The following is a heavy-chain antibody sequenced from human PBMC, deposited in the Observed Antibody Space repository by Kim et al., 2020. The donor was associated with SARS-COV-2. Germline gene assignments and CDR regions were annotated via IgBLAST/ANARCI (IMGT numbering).Heavy chain of an antibody. J-gene: IGHJ3*02. Sequence: FQGRVTMTRTTSISTAYMELSSLRSEDTAVYYCARVGDFDWLLPPDAFDIWGQGTMVTVSS. V-gene: IGHV1-8*01. CDR3: ARVGDFDWLLPPDAFDI. D-gene: IGHD3-9*01.